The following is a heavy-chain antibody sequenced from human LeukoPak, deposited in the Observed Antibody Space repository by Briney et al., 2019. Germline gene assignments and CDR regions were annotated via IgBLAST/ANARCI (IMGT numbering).Heavy chain of an antibody. CDR1: GSSISSDYY. CDR2: ISHGGST. V-gene: IGHV4-38-2*01. Sequence: SETLSLTCAVSGSSISSDYYWGWIRQPPGKGLEWIGSISHGGSTYYSPSLKSRLTISVDTSKNQFSLNLSSVTAADTAVYHCAGAPYNFWSTYLDYWGQGTLVTVSS. D-gene: IGHD3-3*01. J-gene: IGHJ4*02. CDR3: AGAPYNFWSTYLDY.